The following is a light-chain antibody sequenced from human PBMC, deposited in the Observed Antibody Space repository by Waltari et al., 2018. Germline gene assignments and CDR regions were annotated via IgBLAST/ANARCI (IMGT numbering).Light chain of an antibody. Sequence: DIRMTQSPSTLSAFVGERVTITCRASQSINRWVAWYQQKPGKAPKLRSNEVSSLVSGVPSRFSGSGSWTEFTLTISSLQPEDFATYYCQQSYIAPVTFGQGTKVEIK. CDR2: EVS. CDR1: QSINRW. CDR3: QQSYIAPVT. V-gene: IGKV1-5*01. J-gene: IGKJ1*01.